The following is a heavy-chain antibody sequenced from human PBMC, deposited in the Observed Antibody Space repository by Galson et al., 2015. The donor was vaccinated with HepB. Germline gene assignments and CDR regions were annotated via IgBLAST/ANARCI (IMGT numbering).Heavy chain of an antibody. CDR1: GFNFDEFA. J-gene: IGHJ4*02. Sequence: SLRLSCAASGFNFDEFAMHWVRHRPGKGLERVSGISWNSGLIDYADSVKGRFTISRDNAKTSLFLQLRRLRAEDTAFYYCAKAYDFWSAFDSWGQGTLVTVSS. V-gene: IGHV3-9*01. D-gene: IGHD3-3*01. CDR3: AKAYDFWSAFDS. CDR2: ISWNSGLI.